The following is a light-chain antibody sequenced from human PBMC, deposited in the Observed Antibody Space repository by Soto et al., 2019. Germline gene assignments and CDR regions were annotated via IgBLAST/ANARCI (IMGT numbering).Light chain of an antibody. CDR1: RSVSIK. Sequence: EIVMTQSPATLSVSPGERATLSCRASRSVSIKLAWYQQKPGKAPRLLIYGASTRATGIPARFSGRGSGTALTPTTSSLQSEDSAVYYCQQYNNWPRRTFGQGTKV. J-gene: IGKJ1*01. CDR2: GAS. V-gene: IGKV3D-15*01. CDR3: QQYNNWPRRT.